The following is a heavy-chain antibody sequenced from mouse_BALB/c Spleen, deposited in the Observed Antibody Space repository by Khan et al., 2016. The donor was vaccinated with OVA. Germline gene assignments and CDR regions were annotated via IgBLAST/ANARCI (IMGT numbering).Heavy chain of an antibody. V-gene: IGHV1S56*01. J-gene: IGHJ3*01. CDR2: IFPGDGST. CDR1: GYTFTSYD. CDR3: ARGGYGGLAY. Sequence: QVQLQQSGAELVKPGASVKLSCKASGYTFTSYDMHWVRQRPEQGLEWIGWIFPGDGSTKFHEKLKGKATLTTDKSSSTAYMQISRLTSEDSAGYCCARGGYGGLAYWGQGTLVTVSA. D-gene: IGHD2-14*01.